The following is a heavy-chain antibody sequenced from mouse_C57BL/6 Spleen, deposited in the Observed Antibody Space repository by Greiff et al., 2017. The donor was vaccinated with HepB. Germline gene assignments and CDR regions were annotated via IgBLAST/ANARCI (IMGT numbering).Heavy chain of an antibody. Sequence: QVQLQQPGAELVRPGSSVKLSCKASGYTFTSYWMHWVKQRPIQGLEWIGNIDPSDSETHYNQKFKDKATLTVDKSSSTAYMQLSSLTSEDSAVYYCARCDYGSPLDYWGQGTTLTVSS. CDR3: ARCDYGSPLDY. V-gene: IGHV1-52*01. CDR2: IDPSDSET. J-gene: IGHJ2*01. CDR1: GYTFTSYW. D-gene: IGHD1-1*01.